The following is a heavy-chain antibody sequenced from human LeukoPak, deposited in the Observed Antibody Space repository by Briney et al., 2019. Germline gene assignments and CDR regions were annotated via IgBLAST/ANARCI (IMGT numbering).Heavy chain of an antibody. D-gene: IGHD6-13*01. J-gene: IGHJ4*02. CDR1: GYIFTDYY. V-gene: IGHV1-2*06. Sequence: GASVKVSCKASGYIFTDYYMHWVRQAPGQELGWMGRINPNSGGTNYAQKFQGRVSMTRDTSISTAYMELSRLKSDDTAVYYCARGLGYTTSCWGQGTLVTVSS. CDR2: INPNSGGT. CDR3: ARGLGYTTSC.